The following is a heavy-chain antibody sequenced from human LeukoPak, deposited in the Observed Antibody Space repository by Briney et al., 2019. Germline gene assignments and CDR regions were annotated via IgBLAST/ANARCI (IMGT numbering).Heavy chain of an antibody. D-gene: IGHD3-9*01. J-gene: IGHJ6*03. CDR1: GYTFTNYY. Sequence: ASVKVSCKASGYTFTNYYMHWVRQAPGQGLELMGIINPSGTSTPYAQKFQGRVTMTRDMSTSSVYMELSSLRCEDTAVYYCARGLLRYPYYYMDVWGKGTTVTVSS. V-gene: IGHV1-46*01. CDR3: ARGLLRYPYYYMDV. CDR2: INPSGTST.